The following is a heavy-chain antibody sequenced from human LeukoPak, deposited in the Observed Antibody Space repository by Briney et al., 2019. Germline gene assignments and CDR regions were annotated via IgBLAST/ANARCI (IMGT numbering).Heavy chain of an antibody. D-gene: IGHD1-26*01. V-gene: IGHV4-34*01. J-gene: IGHJ4*02. Sequence: SETLSLTCAVYGESFSGYYWSWIRQPPGKGLEWIGEINHSGSTNYNPSLKSRVTISVDTSKNQFSLKLSSVTAADTAVYYCARGGIVGARRSFDYWGQGTLVTVSS. CDR2: INHSGST. CDR1: GESFSGYY. CDR3: ARGGIVGARRSFDY.